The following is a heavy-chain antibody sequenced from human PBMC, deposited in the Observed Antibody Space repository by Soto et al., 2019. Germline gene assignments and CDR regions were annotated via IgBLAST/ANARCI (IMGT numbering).Heavy chain of an antibody. J-gene: IGHJ4*02. CDR3: ARDLGTGYDSGDY. V-gene: IGHV1-69*12. Sequence: QLQLVQSGAEVKKPGSSVKVSCTASGDIFSGYSISWVRQAPGQGLEWMGGIIPLFGSTNYAPKFQGRVTITAGQSTNTGYMELSSLKSEDTAVYYCARDLGTGYDSGDYWGQGTLVTVSS. CDR1: GDIFSGYS. D-gene: IGHD5-12*01. CDR2: IIPLFGST.